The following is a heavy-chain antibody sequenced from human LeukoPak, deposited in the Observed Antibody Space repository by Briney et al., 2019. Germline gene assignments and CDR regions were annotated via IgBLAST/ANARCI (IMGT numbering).Heavy chain of an antibody. CDR3: VKGWLLDS. D-gene: IGHD5-12*01. J-gene: IGHJ4*02. CDR2: ILGTESVR. Sequence: GGSLRLSCAASGVSLSTTEINWGRQAPGKGLEWVSYILGTESVRNYADSVKGRFTISIDHAKNSVFLHMSSLKAEDTAVYYCVKGWLLDSWGQGTLVTVSS. V-gene: IGHV3-48*03. CDR1: GVSLSTTE.